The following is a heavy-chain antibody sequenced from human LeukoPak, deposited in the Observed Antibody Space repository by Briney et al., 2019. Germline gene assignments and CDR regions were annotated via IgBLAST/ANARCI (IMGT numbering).Heavy chain of an antibody. CDR3: AREHCGGGSCYSIYYYYYMDV. Sequence: SETLSLTCTVSGGSISSGSYYWSWIRQPAGKGLEWIGRIYTSGSTYYNPSLKSRVTISVDTSKNQFSLKLSSVTAADTAVYYCAREHCGGGSCYSIYYYYYMDVWGKGTTVTVSS. CDR2: IYTSGST. V-gene: IGHV4-61*02. CDR1: GGSISSGSYY. D-gene: IGHD2-15*01. J-gene: IGHJ6*03.